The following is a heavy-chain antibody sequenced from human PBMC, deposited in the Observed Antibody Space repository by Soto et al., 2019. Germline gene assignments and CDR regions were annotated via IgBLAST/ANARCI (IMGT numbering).Heavy chain of an antibody. CDR3: ARPRAVAGDFDY. J-gene: IGHJ4*02. CDR2: IYYSGST. V-gene: IGHV4-39*01. D-gene: IGHD6-19*01. Sequence: PSETLSLTCTVSGGSISSSSYYWGWIRQPPGKGLEWIGSIYYSGSTYYNPSLKSRVTISVDTSKNQFSLKLSSVTAADTAVYYCARPRAVAGDFDYWGQGTLVTVSS. CDR1: GGSISSSSYY.